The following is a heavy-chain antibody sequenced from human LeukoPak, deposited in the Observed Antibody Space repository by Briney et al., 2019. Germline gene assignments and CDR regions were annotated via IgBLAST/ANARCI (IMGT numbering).Heavy chain of an antibody. Sequence: SETLSLTCAVYGGSFSGYYWSWIRQPPGKGLEWIGEINHSGSTNYNPSLKSRVTISVDTSKNQFSLKLSSVTAADTAVYYCARRSGVFYDSSGYPPGGGYFDYWGQGTLVTVSS. V-gene: IGHV4-34*01. D-gene: IGHD3-22*01. CDR1: GGSFSGYY. CDR3: ARRSGVFYDSSGYPPGGGYFDY. CDR2: INHSGST. J-gene: IGHJ4*02.